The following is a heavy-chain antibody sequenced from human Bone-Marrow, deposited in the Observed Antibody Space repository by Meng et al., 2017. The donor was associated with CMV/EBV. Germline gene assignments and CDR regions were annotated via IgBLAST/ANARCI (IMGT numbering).Heavy chain of an antibody. CDR1: GGSISSYY. J-gene: IGHJ4*02. CDR3: AGGGSSWYYFDY. Sequence: SETLSLTCTVSGGSISSYYWGWIRQPPGKGLEWIGYIYYSGSTNYNPSLKSRVTISVDTSKNQFSLKLSSVTAADTAVYYCAGGGSSWYYFDYWGQGNLVNVSS. CDR2: IYYSGST. V-gene: IGHV4-59*01. D-gene: IGHD6-13*01.